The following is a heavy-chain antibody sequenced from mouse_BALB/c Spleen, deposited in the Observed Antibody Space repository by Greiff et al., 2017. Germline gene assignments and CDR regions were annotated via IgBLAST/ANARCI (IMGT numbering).Heavy chain of an antibody. CDR1: GFTFSSFG. CDR2: ISSGSSTI. D-gene: IGHD1-1*01. CDR3: ARERDYGSSCAMDY. J-gene: IGHJ4*01. V-gene: IGHV5-17*02. Sequence: EVKLVESGGGLVQPGGSRKLSCAASGFTFSSFGMHWVRQAPEKGLEWVAYISSGSSTIYYADTVKGRFTISRDNARNILYLQMSSLRSEDTAMYYCARERDYGSSCAMDYWGQGTSVTVSS.